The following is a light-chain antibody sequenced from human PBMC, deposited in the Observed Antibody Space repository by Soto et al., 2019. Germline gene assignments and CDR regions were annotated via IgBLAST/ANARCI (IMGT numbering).Light chain of an antibody. J-gene: IGKJ1*01. CDR3: QQYSVYWT. Sequence: DIQMTQSPSSLSASVVDRVTIICRASQSVSTRLAWYQRKPGKAPKVLIYDASSWAGGVPSRFTGSGSGTEFTLTINSLQPDDFATYYCQQYSVYWTFGQGTKVDIK. CDR2: DAS. V-gene: IGKV1-5*02. CDR1: QSVSTR.